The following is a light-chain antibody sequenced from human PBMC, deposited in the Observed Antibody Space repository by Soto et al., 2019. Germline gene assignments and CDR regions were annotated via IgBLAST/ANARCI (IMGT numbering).Light chain of an antibody. CDR2: GAS. V-gene: IGKV3-15*01. CDR1: QSVSSN. CDR3: QQYYDWPT. Sequence: EILMTQSPATLSVSPGERATLSCRASQSVSSNLAWYQQKPGQAPRLLIYGASTRATGIPARLSGSGSGTEFTLPIRSLQSEDFAVYFCQQYYDWPTFGQGTKVDIK. J-gene: IGKJ1*01.